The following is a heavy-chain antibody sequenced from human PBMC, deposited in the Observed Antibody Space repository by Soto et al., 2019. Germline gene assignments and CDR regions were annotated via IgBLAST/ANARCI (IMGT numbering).Heavy chain of an antibody. V-gene: IGHV3-7*01. CDR3: ASEATYYYDSTYAFDI. Sequence: LRLSCAASGFTFSSYWMSWVRQAPGKGLEWVANIKEDGSEKYYVDSVKGRFTISRDNAKNSLYLQMNSLRAEDTAVYYCASEATYYYDSTYAFDIWGQGTMVTVSS. D-gene: IGHD3-22*01. CDR2: IKEDGSEK. CDR1: GFTFSSYW. J-gene: IGHJ3*02.